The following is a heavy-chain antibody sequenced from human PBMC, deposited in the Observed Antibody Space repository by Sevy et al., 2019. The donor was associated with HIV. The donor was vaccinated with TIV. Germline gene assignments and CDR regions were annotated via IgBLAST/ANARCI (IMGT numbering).Heavy chain of an antibody. V-gene: IGHV3-23*01. CDR2: LTFGCGEI. D-gene: IGHD2-8*01. Sequence: GGSLRLSCAASGFTFSKYSMSWVRQPPGKGLEWVSTLTFGCGEINYEDSVKGRFTISRDNSKNSLYLQMNNLRVEDSAVYYCAREGCTKPHDYWGQGTLVTVSS. CDR3: AREGCTKPHDY. CDR1: GFTFSKYS. J-gene: IGHJ4*02.